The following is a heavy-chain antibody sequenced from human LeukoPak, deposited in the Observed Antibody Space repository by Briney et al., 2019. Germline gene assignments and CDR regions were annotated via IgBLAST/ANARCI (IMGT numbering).Heavy chain of an antibody. CDR1: GFTSSSYA. CDR2: ISGSGGST. J-gene: IGHJ3*02. Sequence: PGGSLRLSCAASGFTSSSYAMSWVRQAPGKGLEWVSAISGSGGSTYYADSVKGRFTISRDNSKNTLYLQMNSLRAEDTAVYYCAKVGMVRGVYDAFDIWGQGTMVTVSS. D-gene: IGHD3-10*01. V-gene: IGHV3-23*01. CDR3: AKVGMVRGVYDAFDI.